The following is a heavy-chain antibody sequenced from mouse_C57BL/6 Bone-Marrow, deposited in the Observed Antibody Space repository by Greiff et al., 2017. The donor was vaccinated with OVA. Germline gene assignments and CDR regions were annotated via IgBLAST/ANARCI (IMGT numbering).Heavy chain of an antibody. CDR3: ATEEGYCGSSHWYFDV. Sequence: VQLQQPGAELVKPGASVKVSCKASGYTFTSYWMHWVKQRPGQGLEWIGRIHPSDSDTNYNQKFKGKATLTVDKSSSTDYMQLSSLTSEDSAVYYCATEEGYCGSSHWYFDVWGTGTTVTVSS. CDR2: IHPSDSDT. V-gene: IGHV1-74*01. CDR1: GYTFTSYW. J-gene: IGHJ1*03. D-gene: IGHD1-1*01.